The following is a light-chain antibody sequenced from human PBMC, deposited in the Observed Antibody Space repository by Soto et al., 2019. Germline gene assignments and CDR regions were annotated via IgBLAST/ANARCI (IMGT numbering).Light chain of an antibody. Sequence: DVQMTQSPSSLSASVGDRVTITCRASQSIASYLNWYQQRPGKAPKLLIYAASNLESGVPSRSSGSGSETDFTLTISSLQPEDFATYYCQETYRSPVTFGQGTKVDIK. CDR3: QETYRSPVT. J-gene: IGKJ2*01. V-gene: IGKV1-39*01. CDR1: QSIASY. CDR2: AAS.